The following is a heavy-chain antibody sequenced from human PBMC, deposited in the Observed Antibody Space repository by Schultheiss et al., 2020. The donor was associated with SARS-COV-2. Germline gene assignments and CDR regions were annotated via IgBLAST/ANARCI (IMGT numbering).Heavy chain of an antibody. V-gene: IGHV4-38-2*02. D-gene: IGHD5-18*01. CDR3: AREVDTAISYYYYYGMDV. J-gene: IGHJ6*02. CDR2: IYHSGST. CDR1: GYSISSGYY. Sequence: SETLSITCAVSGYSISSGYYWGWIRQPPGKGLEWIGSIYHSGSTYYNPSLKSRVTISVDTSKNQFSLKLSSVTAADTAVYYCAREVDTAISYYYYYGMDVWGQGTTVTVAS.